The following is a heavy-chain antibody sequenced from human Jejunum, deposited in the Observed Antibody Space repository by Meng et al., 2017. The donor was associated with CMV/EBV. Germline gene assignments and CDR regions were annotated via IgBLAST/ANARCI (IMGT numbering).Heavy chain of an antibody. CDR2: IKRRVDGGAT. CDR3: AAGAGMTDSDY. D-gene: IGHD1-1*01. Sequence: SGFSFADAWLRWVRQAPGKGLEWVGRIKRRVDGGATDFGASVKGRFAISRDDSKNTLYLDMRGLKIEDTAIYYCAAGAGMTDSDYWGQGTLVTVSS. J-gene: IGHJ4*02. CDR1: GFSFADAW. V-gene: IGHV3-15*01.